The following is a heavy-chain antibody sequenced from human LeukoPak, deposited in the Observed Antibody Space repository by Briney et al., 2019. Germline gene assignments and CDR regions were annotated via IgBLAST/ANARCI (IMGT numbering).Heavy chain of an antibody. Sequence: PSETLSLTCAVSGGSISSYYWSWIRQPPGKGLEWIGFFYYSGSTNYNPSLKSRVTISADTSKNHFSLKLSSVTAADTAVYYCARGPGGYSYGYYFDYWGQGTLVTVSS. J-gene: IGHJ4*02. CDR3: ARGPGGYSYGYYFDY. V-gene: IGHV4-59*01. D-gene: IGHD5-18*01. CDR1: GGSISSYY. CDR2: FYYSGST.